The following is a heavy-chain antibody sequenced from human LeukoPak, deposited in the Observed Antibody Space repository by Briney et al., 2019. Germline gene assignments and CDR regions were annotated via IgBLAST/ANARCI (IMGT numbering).Heavy chain of an antibody. CDR3: ERAFDGI. D-gene: IGHD3-9*01. Sequence: QAPGKGLEWVAFIRYDGSNKYFVDSVKGRFTISRDNAKNTLYLQMNSLRAEDTAAYYCERAFDGIWGQGTMVTVSS. CDR2: IRYDGSNK. J-gene: IGHJ3*02. V-gene: IGHV3-30*02.